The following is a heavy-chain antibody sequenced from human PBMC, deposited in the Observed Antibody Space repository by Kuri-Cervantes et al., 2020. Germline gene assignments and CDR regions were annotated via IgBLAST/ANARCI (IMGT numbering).Heavy chain of an antibody. Sequence: SVKVSCKASGGTFSSYAISWVRQAPGQGLEWMGGIIPIFGIANYAQKFQGRVTMTTDTSTSTAYMELRSLRSDDTAVYYCARGTHCNYGGNSDCFDYWGQGTLVTVSS. CDR2: IIPIFGIA. J-gene: IGHJ4*02. D-gene: IGHD4-23*01. CDR3: ARGTHCNYGGNSDCFDY. CDR1: GGTFSSYA. V-gene: IGHV1-69*10.